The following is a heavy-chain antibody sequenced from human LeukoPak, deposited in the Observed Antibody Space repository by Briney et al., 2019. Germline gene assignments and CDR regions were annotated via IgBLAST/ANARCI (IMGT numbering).Heavy chain of an antibody. V-gene: IGHV3-7*01. CDR2: IKQDGSEK. J-gene: IGHJ6*03. D-gene: IGHD2-21*01. Sequence: GGSLRLSCAASGFTFSSYWMSWVRRAPGKGLEWVANIKQDGSEKYYVDSVKGRFTISRDNAKNSLYLQMNSLRAEDTAVYYCARDVIRGFSYYYYMDVWGKGTTVTVSS. CDR3: ARDVIRGFSYYYYMDV. CDR1: GFTFSSYW.